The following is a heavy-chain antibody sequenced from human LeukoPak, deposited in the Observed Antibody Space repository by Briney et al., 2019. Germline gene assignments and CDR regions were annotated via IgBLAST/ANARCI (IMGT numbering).Heavy chain of an antibody. CDR2: ISSSGSTI. J-gene: IGHJ3*02. D-gene: IGHD2-21*02. CDR1: GFTFSSYE. CDR3: ARGGDRDAFDI. V-gene: IGHV3-48*03. Sequence: PGGSLILSCAASGFTFSSYEMNWVRQAPGKGLEWVSYISSSGSTIYYADSVKGRFTISRDNAKNSLYLQMNSLRAEDTAVYYCARGGDRDAFDIWGQGTMVTVSS.